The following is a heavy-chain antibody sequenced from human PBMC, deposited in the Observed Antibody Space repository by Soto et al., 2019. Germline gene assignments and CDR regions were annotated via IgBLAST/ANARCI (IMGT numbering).Heavy chain of an antibody. D-gene: IGHD2-15*01. CDR1: GFTFSTYS. Sequence: EVQLVESGGGLVQPGGSLRLSCAASGFTFSTYSMSWVRQAPGKGLEWVSYISSTSTTIYYADSVKGRFTISRDNAKNSLYLHMNSLSAEDRAVYYCARDRGCSGGICYRDLDYWGQGTLVTVSS. CDR2: ISSTSTTI. J-gene: IGHJ4*02. V-gene: IGHV3-48*01. CDR3: ARDRGCSGGICYRDLDY.